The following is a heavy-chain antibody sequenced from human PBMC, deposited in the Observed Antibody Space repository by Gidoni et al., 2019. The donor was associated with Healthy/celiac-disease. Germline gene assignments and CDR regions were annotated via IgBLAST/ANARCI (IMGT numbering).Heavy chain of an antibody. CDR2: ISSSSSYT. Sequence: QVQLVESGGGLVKPGGSLRLSCAASGFTFSDYYMSWIRQAPGKGLEWVSYISSSSSYTNYADSVKGRFTISRDNAKNSLYLQMNSLRAEDTAVYYCARDRAAAGQFDYWGQGTLVTVSS. V-gene: IGHV3-11*06. D-gene: IGHD6-13*01. CDR1: GFTFSDYY. J-gene: IGHJ4*02. CDR3: ARDRAAAGQFDY.